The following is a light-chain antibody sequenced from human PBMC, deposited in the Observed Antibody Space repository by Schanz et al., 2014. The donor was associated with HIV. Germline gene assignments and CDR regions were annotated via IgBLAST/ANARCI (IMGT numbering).Light chain of an antibody. CDR3: LQYNDDVYT. Sequence: DIQMTQSPSTLSASVGDRITLTCRASQSISGRLAWYQQKPGEALNLLISGASTLEFGVPPRFSGSGSGTEFTLTISSLQPGDFATYYCLQYNDDVYTFGQGTKLEIK. J-gene: IGKJ2*01. CDR1: QSISGR. CDR2: GAS. V-gene: IGKV1-5*03.